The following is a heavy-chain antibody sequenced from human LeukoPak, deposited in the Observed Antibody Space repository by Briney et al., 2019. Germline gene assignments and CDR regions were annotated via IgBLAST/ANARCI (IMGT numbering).Heavy chain of an antibody. V-gene: IGHV4-59*01. D-gene: IGHD2-21*02. CDR3: ARDCGGDCYAFDS. J-gene: IGHJ4*02. CDR2: IYYSGST. CDR1: GDSISSYY. Sequence: SETLSLTCTVSGDSISSYYWTWIRQPPGKGLEWIGYIYYSGSTNYNPSLKSRVTMSVDTSKNQFSLNLNSVTAADTAVYYCARDCGGDCYAFDSWGQGTLVTVSS.